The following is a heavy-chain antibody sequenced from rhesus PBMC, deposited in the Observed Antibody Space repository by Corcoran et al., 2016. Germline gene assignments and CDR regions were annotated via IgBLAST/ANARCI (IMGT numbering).Heavy chain of an antibody. CDR2: ISYSGST. CDR1: GGSISSSYYY. CDR3: ARPGEYSYSFDY. Sequence: QVQLQESGPGLVKPSETLSLTCAVSGGSISSSYYYWSWIRQAPGKGLEWIGYISYSGSTGYNPSLKSRVTISRDTSKNQFSLKLSSVTAADTAVYYWARPGEYSYSFDYWGQGVLVTVSS. J-gene: IGHJ4*01. V-gene: IGHV4-122*02. D-gene: IGHD5-12*01.